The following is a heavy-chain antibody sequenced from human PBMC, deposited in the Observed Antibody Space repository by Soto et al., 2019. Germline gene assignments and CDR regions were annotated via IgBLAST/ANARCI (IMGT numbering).Heavy chain of an antibody. J-gene: IGHJ5*02. V-gene: IGHV4-59*08. Sequence: SETLSLTCTVSGGSIDNYYWSWIRQPPGKGLEWIGYIYYSGSTNYNPSLKSRVTISVDTSKNQFSLKLSSVTAADTAVYYCARLYNWFDPWGQGTLVTVSS. CDR1: GGSIDNYY. CDR3: ARLYNWFDP. CDR2: IYYSGST.